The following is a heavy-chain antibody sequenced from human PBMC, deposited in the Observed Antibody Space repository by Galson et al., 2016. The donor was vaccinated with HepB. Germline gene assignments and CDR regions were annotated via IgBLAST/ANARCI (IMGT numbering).Heavy chain of an antibody. CDR1: AFNFNNYD. CDR3: ARAVYSDTGGSSRYFDL. CDR2: ISSDGTHQ. D-gene: IGHD3-10*01. Sequence: SLRLSCAASAFNFNNYDIHWVRQAPGKGLEWVTIISSDGTHQDYVDSVKGRFTISRDNSEKTLFLQMNSLRGDDTAVYYCARAVYSDTGGSSRYFDLWGRGTLVTVSS. V-gene: IGHV3-30*03. J-gene: IGHJ2*01.